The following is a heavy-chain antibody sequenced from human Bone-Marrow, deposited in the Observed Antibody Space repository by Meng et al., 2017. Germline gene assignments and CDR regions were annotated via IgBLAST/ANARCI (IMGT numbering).Heavy chain of an antibody. D-gene: IGHD3-22*01. Sequence: GESLKISCAASGFTFSSYEMNWVRQAPGKGLEWVSYISSSGSTIYYADSVKGRFTISRDNAKNSLYLQMNSLRAEDTAVYYCARDDYYDSSGVYGMDVWGQGTTVTGAS. CDR3: ARDDYYDSSGVYGMDV. V-gene: IGHV3-48*03. CDR2: ISSSGSTI. J-gene: IGHJ6*01. CDR1: GFTFSSYE.